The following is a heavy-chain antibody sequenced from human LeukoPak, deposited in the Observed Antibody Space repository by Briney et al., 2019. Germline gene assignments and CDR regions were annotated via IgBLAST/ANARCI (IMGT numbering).Heavy chain of an antibody. V-gene: IGHV3-73*01. CDR1: GFTFSGSA. D-gene: IGHD2-2*01. J-gene: IGHJ3*02. CDR3: TRIRPYPPQAFDI. Sequence: PGGSLRLSCAASGFTFSGSAMHWVRQASGKGLEWVGRIRSKANSYATAYAASVKGRFTISRDDSKNTAYLQMNSLKTEDTAVYYCTRIRPYPPQAFDIWGQGTMVTVSS. CDR2: IRSKANSYAT.